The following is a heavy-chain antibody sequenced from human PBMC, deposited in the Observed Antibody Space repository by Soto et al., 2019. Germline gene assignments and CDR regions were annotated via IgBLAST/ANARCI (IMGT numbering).Heavy chain of an antibody. V-gene: IGHV3-30-3*01. CDR3: ARDKRDTYGDYVDY. Sequence: XGSLRLSCAASGFTFSSYAMHWVRQAPGKGLEWVAVISYADGNKRYYTDSVKGRFTISRDNSKSTLYLQMNSLRPEDTAVYFCARDKRDTYGDYVDYWGQGTLVTVSS. D-gene: IGHD4-17*01. CDR2: ISYADGNKR. J-gene: IGHJ4*02. CDR1: GFTFSSYA.